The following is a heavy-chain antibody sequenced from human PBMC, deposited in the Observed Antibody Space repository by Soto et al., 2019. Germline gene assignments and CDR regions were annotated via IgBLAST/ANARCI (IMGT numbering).Heavy chain of an antibody. J-gene: IGHJ4*02. Sequence: QVQLVQSGAEVKKPGASVKVSCKASGYTFTSYGISWVRQAPGQGLEWMGWISAYNGNTNYAQKLQGRVTITTDTSTSTAYMELRSLRSDDTAVYYCAREAIEDIVVVVAAKDYWGQGTLVTVSS. CDR2: ISAYNGNT. D-gene: IGHD2-15*01. CDR3: AREAIEDIVVVVAAKDY. CDR1: GYTFTSYG. V-gene: IGHV1-18*01.